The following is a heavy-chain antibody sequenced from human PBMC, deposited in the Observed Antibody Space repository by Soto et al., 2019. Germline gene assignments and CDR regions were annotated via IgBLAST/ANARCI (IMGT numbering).Heavy chain of an antibody. D-gene: IGHD2-2*01. CDR1: GFTFTIAW. V-gene: IGHV3-15*07. CDR2: IRSKTDGGTT. CDR3: TTDSGVVLAPAANMLAY. Sequence: GGSLRLSCTASGFTFTIAWMNWVRQAPGKGLEWVGRIRSKTDGGTTEYAAPVKGRFTISRDDSKNTLYLQMNSLKTEDTAVYYCTTDSGVVLAPAANMLAYWGLVTLVSVSS. J-gene: IGHJ1*01.